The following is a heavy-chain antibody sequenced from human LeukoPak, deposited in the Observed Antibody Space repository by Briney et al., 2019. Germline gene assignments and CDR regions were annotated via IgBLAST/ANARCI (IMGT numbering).Heavy chain of an antibody. CDR3: ARGAFD. CDR1: GFTVSSNY. D-gene: IGHD3-16*01. Sequence: PGGSLRLSCAACGFTVSSNYMNWVRQAPGEGLEWVSVIYNTGSAYYADSVKGRFTISRDTSKNTLYLQMNNLRVDDTAVYYCARGAFDWGQGTLVTVSS. V-gene: IGHV3-66*01. J-gene: IGHJ4*02. CDR2: IYNTGSA.